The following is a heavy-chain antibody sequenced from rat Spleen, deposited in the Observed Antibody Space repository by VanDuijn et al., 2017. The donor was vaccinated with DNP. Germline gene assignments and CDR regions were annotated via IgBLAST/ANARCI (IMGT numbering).Heavy chain of an antibody. CDR2: ISYEGSTT. CDR3: VREVYYYFDN. CDR1: GFTFSDFY. J-gene: IGHJ4*01. V-gene: IGHV5-22*01. Sequence: EVQLVESGGDLVHPGRSLKLSCAVSGFTFSDFYMAWVRQAPKKGLEWVASISYEGSTTYYGDSVKGRCTISRDNAKSTLYLQMDSLRSEDTATYFCVREVYYYFDNWGQGTSVTVSS. D-gene: IGHD1-1*01.